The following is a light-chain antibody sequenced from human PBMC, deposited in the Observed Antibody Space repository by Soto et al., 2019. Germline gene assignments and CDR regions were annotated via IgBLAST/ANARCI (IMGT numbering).Light chain of an antibody. CDR3: QQSYSTHLT. CDR1: QSISSY. Sequence: DIQMTQSPSSLSASVGDRVTITCRASQSISSYLNWYQQKPGKAPTLLIYATSSLQSGVPSRFSCSGSGTDFTLTISSLQPEDFVTYYCQQSYSTHLTFGQGTRLEIK. V-gene: IGKV1-39*01. J-gene: IGKJ5*01. CDR2: ATS.